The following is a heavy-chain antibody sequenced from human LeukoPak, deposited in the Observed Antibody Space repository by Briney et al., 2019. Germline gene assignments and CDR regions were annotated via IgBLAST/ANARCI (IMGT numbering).Heavy chain of an antibody. V-gene: IGHV3-48*02. J-gene: IGHJ1*01. CDR1: GFTFSSYS. CDR3: ARGYSFGTLGVQH. Sequence: GGSLRLSCAASGFTFSSYSMNWVRQAPGKGLEWVSYISSSSTIYYADSVKGRFTLSRDNAKTSLYLQMNSLRDEDTAVYYCARGYSFGTLGVQHWGQGTLVTVSS. CDR2: ISSSSTI. D-gene: IGHD5-18*01.